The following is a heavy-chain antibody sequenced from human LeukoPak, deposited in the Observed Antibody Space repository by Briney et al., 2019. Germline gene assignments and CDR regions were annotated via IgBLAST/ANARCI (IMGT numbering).Heavy chain of an antibody. J-gene: IGHJ4*02. CDR3: ARCSGSSCYMPLDH. CDR2: IGGSGGST. V-gene: IGHV3-23*01. CDR1: GFTFSSYA. D-gene: IGHD2-15*01. Sequence: PGGSLRLSCAASGFTFSSYAMTWVRQAPGKGLEWVSGIGGSGGSTYYADSVKGRFTIYRDNSKNTLDLQMSSLRAEDTAVYYCARCSGSSCYMPLDHLGQGTLVAVSS.